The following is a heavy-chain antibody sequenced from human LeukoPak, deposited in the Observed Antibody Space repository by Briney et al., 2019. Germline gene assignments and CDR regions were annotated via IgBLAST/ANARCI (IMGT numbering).Heavy chain of an antibody. CDR1: GYTFTSYY. CDR3: ASLYGSGSYYYYYGMDV. J-gene: IGHJ6*02. V-gene: IGHV1-46*01. Sequence: ASVKVSCKASGYTFTSYYMHWVRQAPGQGLEWMGIINPSGGSTSYAQKFQGRVTMTRDTSTSTVYMELSSLRSEDTAAYYCASLYGSGSYYYYYGMDVWGQGTTVTVSS. CDR2: INPSGGST. D-gene: IGHD3-10*01.